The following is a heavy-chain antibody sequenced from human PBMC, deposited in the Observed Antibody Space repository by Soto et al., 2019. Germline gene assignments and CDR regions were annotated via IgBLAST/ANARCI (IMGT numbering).Heavy chain of an antibody. CDR1: GFTFSSYA. CDR2: ISGSGGST. CDR3: QSSTSCYTCDY. V-gene: IGHV3-23*01. J-gene: IGHJ4*02. Sequence: GGSLRLSCAASGFTFSSYAMSWVRQAPGKGLEWVSAISGSGGSTYYADSVKGRFTISRDNSKNTLYLQMNSLRAEDTAVYYCQSSTSCYTCDYWGQGTLVTVSS. D-gene: IGHD2-2*02.